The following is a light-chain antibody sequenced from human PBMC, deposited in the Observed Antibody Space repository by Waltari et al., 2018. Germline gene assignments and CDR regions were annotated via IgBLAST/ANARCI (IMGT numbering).Light chain of an antibody. CDR1: SSDVGGYNY. Sequence: QSALTQPPSPSGSPGQSVTISCTGTSSDVGGYNYVSWYQQHPGKAPKLMIYEVSKRPQGGPDGFSGSKSGNTASLTVSGLQAEDEDDYYGSSYAGSNNPVVFGGGTKLTVL. CDR3: SSYAGSNNPVV. CDR2: EVS. V-gene: IGLV2-8*01. J-gene: IGLJ2*01.